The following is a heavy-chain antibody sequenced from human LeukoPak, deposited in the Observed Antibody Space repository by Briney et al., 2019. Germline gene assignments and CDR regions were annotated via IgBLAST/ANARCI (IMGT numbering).Heavy chain of an antibody. CDR1: GFTFSSYA. V-gene: IGHV3-30-3*01. Sequence: GGSLRLSCAASGFTFSSYAMHWVRQAPGKGLEWVAVISYDGSNKYYADSVKGRFTISRDNSKNTLYPQMNSLRAEDTAVYYCARDFYYYDSSGPFDYWGQGTLVTVSS. D-gene: IGHD3-22*01. CDR3: ARDFYYYDSSGPFDY. J-gene: IGHJ4*02. CDR2: ISYDGSNK.